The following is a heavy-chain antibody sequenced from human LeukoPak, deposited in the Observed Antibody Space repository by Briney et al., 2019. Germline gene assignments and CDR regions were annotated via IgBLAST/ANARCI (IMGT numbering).Heavy chain of an antibody. D-gene: IGHD2-15*01. CDR1: GGSISSYY. J-gene: IGHJ4*02. V-gene: IGHV4-59*12. CDR2: IYHSGST. Sequence: SETLSLTCTVSGGSISSYYWSWIRQPPGKGLEWIGYIYHSGSTYYNPSLKSRVTISVDRSKNQFSLKLSSVTAADTAVYYCARGGGSYYVDYWGQGTLVTVSS. CDR3: ARGGGSYYVDY.